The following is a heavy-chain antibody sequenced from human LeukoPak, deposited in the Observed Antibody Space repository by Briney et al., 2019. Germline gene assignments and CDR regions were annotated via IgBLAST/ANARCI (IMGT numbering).Heavy chain of an antibody. V-gene: IGHV1-2*02. CDR1: GYTFTGYY. J-gene: IGHJ4*02. Sequence: ASVKVSCKASGYTFTGYYMHWVRQAPGQGLEGMGWINPNSGGTNYAQKFQGRVTMTRDTSISTAYMELSRLRSDDTAVYYCARLGGMPYYCFDYWGQGTLVTVSS. CDR2: INPNSGGT. CDR3: ARLGGMPYYCFDY. D-gene: IGHD2-2*01.